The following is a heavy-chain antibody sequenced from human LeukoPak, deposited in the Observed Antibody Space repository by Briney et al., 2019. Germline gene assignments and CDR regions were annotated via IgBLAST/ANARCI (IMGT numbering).Heavy chain of an antibody. CDR3: ARDGHVLRFLEWLFVY. V-gene: IGHV3-30-3*01. D-gene: IGHD3-3*01. CDR2: ISYDGSNK. CDR1: GFTFSSYA. J-gene: IGHJ4*02. Sequence: GGSLRLSCAASGFTFSSYAMHWVRQAPGKGLEWVAVISYDGSNKYYADSVKGRFTISRDNSKNTLYLQMNSLRAEDTAVYYCARDGHVLRFLEWLFVYWGQGTLVTVSS.